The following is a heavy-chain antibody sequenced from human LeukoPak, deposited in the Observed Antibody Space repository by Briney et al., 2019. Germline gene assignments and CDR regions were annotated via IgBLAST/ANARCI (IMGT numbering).Heavy chain of an antibody. CDR2: INSDGSRR. J-gene: IGHJ4*02. CDR1: LFTFSSYL. Sequence: PGGSLRLSSAPSLFTFSSYLMHWGPQAPRHRLVWFSRINSDGSRRTHAASVKCRFAISNEQASNTLTLQMNSLRTEHTAVYSCARAVCIGGRCSVFDYWGQGTLVIVSS. V-gene: IGHV3-74*01. D-gene: IGHD2-15*01. CDR3: ARAVCIGGRCSVFDY.